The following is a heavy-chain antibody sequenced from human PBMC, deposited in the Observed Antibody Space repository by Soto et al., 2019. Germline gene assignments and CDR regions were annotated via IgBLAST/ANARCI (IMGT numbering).Heavy chain of an antibody. Sequence: DVPLVESGGGLVQPGGSLRVSCAASGFTLGSHRIHWVRQPPGKGLEWVSRIDTDGGGTSYADSVKGHFTSSTDNAKNTVYLQMNGLRAEDTAVYYCSTVFDLWGQGTLVTVSS. V-gene: IGHV3-74*01. CDR1: GFTLGSHR. CDR3: STVFDL. J-gene: IGHJ5*02. CDR2: IDTDGGGT.